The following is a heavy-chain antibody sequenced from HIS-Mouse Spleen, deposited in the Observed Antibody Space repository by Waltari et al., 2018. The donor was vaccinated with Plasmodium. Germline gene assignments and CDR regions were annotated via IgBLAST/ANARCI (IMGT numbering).Heavy chain of an antibody. CDR1: GFTFSSYW. D-gene: IGHD6-13*01. J-gene: IGHJ2*01. CDR3: ASSWYWYFDL. CDR2: IKQDGSDK. V-gene: IGHV3-7*01. Sequence: EVQLVESGGGLVQPGGSLRLSCAASGFTFSSYWMSWVRQAPGKGREWLANIKQDGSDKYYVDSVKGRFTISRDNAKNSLYLQMNSLRAEDRAVYYCASSWYWYFDLWGRGTLVTVSS.